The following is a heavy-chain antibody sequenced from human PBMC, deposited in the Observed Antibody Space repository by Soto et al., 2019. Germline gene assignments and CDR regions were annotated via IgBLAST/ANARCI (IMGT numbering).Heavy chain of an antibody. J-gene: IGHJ6*02. CDR1: GGTFSSYA. CDR3: ATTSGMVGATLSYYGMDV. CDR2: IIPIFGTA. Sequence: QVQLVQSGAEVKKPGSSVKVSCKASGGTFSSYAISWVRQAPGQGLEWMGGIIPIFGTANYAQKFQGRVTITADESTSTAYMELSSLRSEDPAVYYCATTSGMVGATLSYYGMDVWGQGTTVTVSS. D-gene: IGHD1-26*01. V-gene: IGHV1-69*01.